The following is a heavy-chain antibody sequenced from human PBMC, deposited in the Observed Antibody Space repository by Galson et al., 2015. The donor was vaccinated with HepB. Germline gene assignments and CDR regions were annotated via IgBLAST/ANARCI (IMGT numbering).Heavy chain of an antibody. CDR2: IWYDGSNK. CDR1: GFTFSSYG. Sequence: SLRLSCAASGFTFSSYGMHWVRQAPGKGLEWVAVIWYDGSNKYYADSVKGRFTISRDNSMNTLFLQMNSLRADDTAVYYCARESAPRGYNYGALSYWGQGTLVTVSS. CDR3: ARESAPRGYNYGALSY. V-gene: IGHV3-33*08. D-gene: IGHD5-18*01. J-gene: IGHJ4*02.